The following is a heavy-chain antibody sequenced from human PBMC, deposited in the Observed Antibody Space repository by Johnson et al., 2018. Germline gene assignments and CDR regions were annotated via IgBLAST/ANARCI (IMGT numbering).Heavy chain of an antibody. CDR3: AKDIRLSGPKGAYYCDSDRDV. V-gene: IGHV3-9*01. Sequence: VQLVQSGGGLVQPGRSLRLSCAASGFTFDDYAMHWVRQAPGKGLEWVSGICWNSGSIGYEDSVKGRFTISRDNAKHSLYLQMNSLRAEDTYLYSCAKDIRLSGPKGAYYCDSDRDVRGKGTTVTVSS. CDR1: GFTFDDYA. D-gene: IGHD2/OR15-2a*01. J-gene: IGHJ6*03. CDR2: ICWNSGSI.